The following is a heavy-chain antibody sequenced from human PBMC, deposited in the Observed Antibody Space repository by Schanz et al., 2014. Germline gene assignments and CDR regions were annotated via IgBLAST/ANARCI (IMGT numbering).Heavy chain of an antibody. J-gene: IGHJ4*02. CDR2: INSVGSNT. D-gene: IGHD6-19*01. CDR1: GFTFSSHW. V-gene: IGHV3-74*01. CDR3: TKDKSQIAVAGLFDL. Sequence: EVQLVAPGGGLVQPGGSLRLSCTASGFTFSSHWMHWVRQDPGKGLVWVARINSVGSNTDYADSVTGRFTISRDNAKNTLYLQMNTLRAEDTALYYCTKDKSQIAVAGLFDLWGQGTLVTVSS.